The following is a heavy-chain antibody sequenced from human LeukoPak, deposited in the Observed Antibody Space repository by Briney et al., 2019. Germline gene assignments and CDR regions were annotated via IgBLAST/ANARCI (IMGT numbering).Heavy chain of an antibody. CDR2: ISSSSSTI. CDR3: ARPGRVGAFDI. Sequence: GGSLRLSCAASGFTFDDYAMHWVRQAPGKGLEWVSYISSSSSTIYYADSVKGRFTISRDNAKNSLYLQMNSLRAEDTAVYYCARPGRVGAFDIWGQGTMVTVSS. J-gene: IGHJ3*02. V-gene: IGHV3-48*01. CDR1: GFTFDDYA.